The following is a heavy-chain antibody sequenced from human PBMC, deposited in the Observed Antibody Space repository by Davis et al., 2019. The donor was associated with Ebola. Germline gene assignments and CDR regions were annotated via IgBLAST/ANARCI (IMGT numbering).Heavy chain of an antibody. CDR3: ARQLGVGVVIIGEGFDY. V-gene: IGHV4-39*01. D-gene: IGHD3-3*01. Sequence: SETLSLTCTVSGGSISSSSYYWGWIRQPPGKGLEWIGSIYYSGSTYYNPSLKSRVTISVDTSKNQFSLKLSSVTAADTAVYYCARQLGVGVVIIGEGFDYWGQGTLVTVSS. CDR2: IYYSGST. J-gene: IGHJ4*02. CDR1: GGSISSSSYY.